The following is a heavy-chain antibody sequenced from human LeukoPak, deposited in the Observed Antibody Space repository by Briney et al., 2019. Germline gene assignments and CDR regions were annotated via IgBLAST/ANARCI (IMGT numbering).Heavy chain of an antibody. CDR3: ARLYSSNRVDP. D-gene: IGHD6-13*01. V-gene: IGHV4-59*01. CDR1: GGAISSYY. CDR2: IYYSGST. Sequence: SETLSLTFTVSGGAISSYYWSWIRRPPGKGLDWIGYIYYSGSTNYNPSLKSRVTISVDTSKNQFSLKLSSVTAADTAVYYCARLYSSNRVDPWGQGTLVTVSS. J-gene: IGHJ5*02.